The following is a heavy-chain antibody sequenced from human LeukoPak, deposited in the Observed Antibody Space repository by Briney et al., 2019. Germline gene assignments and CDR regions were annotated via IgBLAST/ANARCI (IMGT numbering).Heavy chain of an antibody. CDR3: ARGRYGSYGAFDI. Sequence: NASETLSLTCTVSGGSISSYYWSWIRQPPGKGLEWIGYIYYSGSTNYNPSLKSRVTISVDTSKNQFSLKLSSVTAADTAVYYCARGRYGSYGAFDIWGQGTMVTVSS. D-gene: IGHD1-26*01. CDR2: IYYSGST. CDR1: GGSISSYY. V-gene: IGHV4-59*01. J-gene: IGHJ3*02.